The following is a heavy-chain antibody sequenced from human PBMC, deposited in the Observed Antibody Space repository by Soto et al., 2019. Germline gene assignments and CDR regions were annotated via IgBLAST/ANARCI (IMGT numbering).Heavy chain of an antibody. CDR2: INPNSGGT. V-gene: IGHV1-2*02. J-gene: IGHJ6*02. CDR1: GYTFPGYY. Sequence: DSGKVSCRASGYTFPGYYMHWVRQAPGQGLEWMGWINPNSGGTNYAQKFQGRVTMTRDTSISTAYMELSRLRSDDTAVYYCARDYLPAAGYYYYYYGMDVWGQGTKVTVSS. CDR3: ARDYLPAAGYYYYYYGMDV. D-gene: IGHD2-2*01.